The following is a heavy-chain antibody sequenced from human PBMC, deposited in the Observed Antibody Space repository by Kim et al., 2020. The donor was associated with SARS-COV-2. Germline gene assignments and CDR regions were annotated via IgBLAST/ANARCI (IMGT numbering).Heavy chain of an antibody. J-gene: IGHJ4*02. CDR1: GFSFTVGW. CDR2: IKSKIDGGTI. CDR3: TTDGGIAVRPMFDF. D-gene: IGHD6-6*01. V-gene: IGHV3-15*01. Sequence: GGSLRLSCTASGFSFTVGWMAWVRQGPGKGLEWVGRIKSKIDGGTIDYAAPVKDRFTISRDDSKDTLYLQMSSLKTEDTAVYYCTTDGGIAVRPMFDFWGQVTLVTVSS.